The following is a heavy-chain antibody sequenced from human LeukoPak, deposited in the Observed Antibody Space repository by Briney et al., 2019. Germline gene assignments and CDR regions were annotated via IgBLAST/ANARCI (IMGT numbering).Heavy chain of an antibody. V-gene: IGHV3-21*01. CDR1: GFTISSYTFGSYT. J-gene: IGHJ4*02. CDR3: ARDLEYSKGFDY. D-gene: IGHD4-11*01. CDR2: IDSTSRYI. Sequence: GGSLRLSCAASGFTISSYTFGSYTMNWVRQAPGKGLEWLASIDSTSRYIYYTDSVKGRFTISKDNANSSLHLQMNSLRAEDTAVYYCARDLEYSKGFDYWGQGTLVTVSS.